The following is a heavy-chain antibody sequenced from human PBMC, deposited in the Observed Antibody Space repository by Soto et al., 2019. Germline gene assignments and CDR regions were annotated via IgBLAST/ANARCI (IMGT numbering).Heavy chain of an antibody. V-gene: IGHV3-21*01. CDR3: ARDPLYGSGRSTLRNWFDP. D-gene: IGHD3-10*01. J-gene: IGHJ5*02. CDR1: GFTFSSYS. Sequence: EVQLVESGGGLVKPGGSLRLSCAASGFTFSSYSMNWVRQAPGKGLEWVSSISSSSSYIYYADSVKGRFTISRDNAKNSLYLQMNSLRAEDTAVYYCARDPLYGSGRSTLRNWFDPWGQGTLVTVSS. CDR2: ISSSSSYI.